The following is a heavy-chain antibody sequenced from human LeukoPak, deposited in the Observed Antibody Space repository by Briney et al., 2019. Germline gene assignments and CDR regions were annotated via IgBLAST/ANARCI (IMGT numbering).Heavy chain of an antibody. J-gene: IGHJ4*02. CDR2: ITSSGSTI. CDR3: ARVPVAAAEPIDY. D-gene: IGHD6-13*01. Sequence: GGSLRLSCAPSGFIFSDYYMSWIRQAPGKGLEWVSYITSSGSTIYYADSVKGRFTISRDNAKNSLYLQMISLRPEDTAVYYCARVPVAAAEPIDYWGQGTLVTVSS. CDR1: GFIFSDYY. V-gene: IGHV3-11*01.